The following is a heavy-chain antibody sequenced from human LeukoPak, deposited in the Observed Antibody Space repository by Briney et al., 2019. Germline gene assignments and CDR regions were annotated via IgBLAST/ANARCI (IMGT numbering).Heavy chain of an antibody. V-gene: IGHV3-23*01. J-gene: IGHJ4*02. CDR1: GFTFSSYA. D-gene: IGHD5-12*01. CDR3: AKGPGYSGYDVLSEDDY. CDR2: ISGSGGST. Sequence: GGSLRLSCAASGFTFSSYAMSWVRQAPGKGLEWASAISGSGGSTYYADSVKGRFTISRDNSKNTLYLQMNSLRAEDTAVYYCAKGPGYSGYDVLSEDDYWGQGTLVTVSS.